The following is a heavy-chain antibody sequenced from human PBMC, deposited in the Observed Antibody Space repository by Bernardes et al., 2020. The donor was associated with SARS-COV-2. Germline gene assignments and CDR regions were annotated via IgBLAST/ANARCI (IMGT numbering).Heavy chain of an antibody. D-gene: IGHD2-15*01. CDR1: GGTFSSYA. J-gene: IGHJ6*02. V-gene: IGHV1-69*13. CDR2: IIPIFGTA. Sequence: SVKVSCKASGGTFSSYAISWVRQAPGQGLEWMGRIIPIFGTANYAQKFQGRVTITADESTSTAYMELSSLRSEDTAVYYCARLAYCSGGSCPGGSGYYYGMDVWGQGTTVTVSS. CDR3: ARLAYCSGGSCPGGSGYYYGMDV.